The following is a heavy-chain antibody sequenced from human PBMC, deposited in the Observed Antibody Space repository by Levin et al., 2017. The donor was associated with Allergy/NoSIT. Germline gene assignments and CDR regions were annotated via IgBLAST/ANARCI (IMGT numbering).Heavy chain of an antibody. CDR2: IYPGDSDT. CDR3: ARHNRRVGTKALGFDY. CDR1: GYSFTNSW. V-gene: IGHV5-51*01. D-gene: IGHD1-26*01. J-gene: IGHJ4*02. Sequence: GESLKISCKGFGYSFTNSWIGWVRQLPGKGLEWMGMIYPGDSDTRYSPSFQGQVTISADKSISTAYLQWSSLKASDTAIYYCARHNRRVGTKALGFDYWGQGTLVTVTS.